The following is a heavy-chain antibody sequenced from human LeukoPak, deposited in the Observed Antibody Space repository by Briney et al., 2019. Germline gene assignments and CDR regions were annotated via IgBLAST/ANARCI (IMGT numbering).Heavy chain of an antibody. J-gene: IGHJ4*02. D-gene: IGHD3-3*01. V-gene: IGHV4-30-2*01. CDR2: IYHSGST. CDR1: GGSISSGGYS. CDR3: ARDYDHAFDY. Sequence: SETLSLTCAVSGGSISSGGYSWSWIRQPPGKGLEWIGYIYHSGSTYYNPSLKSRVTISVDRSKNQFSLKLSSVTAADTAVYYCARDYDHAFDYWGQGTLVTVSS.